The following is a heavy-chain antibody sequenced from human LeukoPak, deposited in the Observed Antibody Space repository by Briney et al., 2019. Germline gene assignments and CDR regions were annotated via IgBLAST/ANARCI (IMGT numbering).Heavy chain of an antibody. V-gene: IGHV3-48*03. CDR2: IRSSGSTI. Sequence: GGSLRLSCAASGFTFSSYEMNWVRQAPGKGLEWVSYIRSSGSTIYYADSVKGRFTISRDNAKNSLYLQMNSLRAEDTAVYYCARSDDYGGNRIFDYWGQGTLVTVSS. CDR3: ARSDDYGGNRIFDY. D-gene: IGHD4-23*01. J-gene: IGHJ4*02. CDR1: GFTFSSYE.